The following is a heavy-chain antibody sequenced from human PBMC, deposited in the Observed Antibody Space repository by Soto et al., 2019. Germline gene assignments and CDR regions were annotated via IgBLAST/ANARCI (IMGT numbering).Heavy chain of an antibody. V-gene: IGHV3-30*01. CDR2: VSIDGNTK. J-gene: IGHJ6*02. CDR1: GFTFTSSS. Sequence: QMKLVESGGGVVQPWRSLRLSCVASGFTFTSSSMHWVRQAPGKGLEWVAYVSIDGNTKYYADSVKGRFTVSRDNSKNPVFLQINSLRPEDTALYYCASDPLHCNSVLCRMNGMHVWGQGTTVTVSS. D-gene: IGHD2-2*01. CDR3: ASDPLHCNSVLCRMNGMHV.